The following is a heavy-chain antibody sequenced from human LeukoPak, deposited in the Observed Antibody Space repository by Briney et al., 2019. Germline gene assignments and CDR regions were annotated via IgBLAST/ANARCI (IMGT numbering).Heavy chain of an antibody. CDR1: GYTFTSYV. CDR2: MNPNSGDT. Sequence: ASVKVSCKASGYTFTSYVFNWVRQASGQGPEWMGWMNPNSGDTGYAQKFQGRVTMTRSTTTSTAYMELSSLRSEDTAVYFCARPRSAYYDSSGYDLWGQGTLVTVSS. CDR3: ARPRSAYYDSSGYDL. V-gene: IGHV1-8*01. J-gene: IGHJ4*02. D-gene: IGHD3-22*01.